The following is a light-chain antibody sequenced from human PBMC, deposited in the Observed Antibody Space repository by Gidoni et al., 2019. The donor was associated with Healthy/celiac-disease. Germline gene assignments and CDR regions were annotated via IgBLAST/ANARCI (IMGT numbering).Light chain of an antibody. J-gene: IGKJ5*01. V-gene: IGKV3-11*01. CDR2: DAS. CDR3: QQRSTPIT. Sequence: EIVLTQSPATLSLSPGERATLSCRASQSVSSYLAWYQQKPGQAPRLLISDASNRATGIPARFSGSGSGTDFTLTISSLEPEDFAVYYCQQRSTPITFGQGTRLEIK. CDR1: QSVSSY.